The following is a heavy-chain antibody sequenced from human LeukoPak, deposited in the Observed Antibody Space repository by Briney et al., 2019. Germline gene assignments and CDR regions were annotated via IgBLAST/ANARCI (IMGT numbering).Heavy chain of an antibody. D-gene: IGHD3-16*02. CDR1: GFTFSGYS. J-gene: IGHJ4*02. Sequence: GGSLRLSCAASGFTFSGYSMNWVRQAPGKGLEWVSSISSSSSYIYYADSVKGRFTISRDNAKNSLYLQMNSLRAEDTAVYYCARGSFGGVIVHFYWGQGTLVTVSS. CDR2: ISSSSSYI. CDR3: ARGSFGGVIVHFY. V-gene: IGHV3-21*01.